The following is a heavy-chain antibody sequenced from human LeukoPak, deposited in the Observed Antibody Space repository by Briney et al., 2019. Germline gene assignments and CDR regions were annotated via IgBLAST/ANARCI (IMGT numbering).Heavy chain of an antibody. CDR1: GFTFSSYA. J-gene: IGHJ4*02. CDR3: ANGPNVPDY. V-gene: IGHV3-23*01. Sequence: PAGGSLRLSCAASGFTFSSYAMSWVRQAPGKGLEWVSSISDSGGSTYYADSVQGRFTISRDNSKNTVFLQMNSLRAEDTAIYYCANGPNVPDYWGRGTLVTVSS. CDR2: ISDSGGST. D-gene: IGHD2-2*01.